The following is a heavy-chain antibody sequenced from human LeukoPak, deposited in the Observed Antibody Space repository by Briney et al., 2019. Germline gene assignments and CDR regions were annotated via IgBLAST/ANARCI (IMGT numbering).Heavy chain of an antibody. CDR1: GGTFSSYA. CDR2: IIPIFGTA. CDR3: ARDTMIVVAHYDYYYGMDV. V-gene: IGHV1-69*01. Sequence: SVKASCKASGGTFSSYAISWVRPAPGQGLEWMGGIIPIFGTANYAQKFQGRVTITADESTSTAYIELSSLRSEDTAVYYCARDTMIVVAHYDYYYGMDVWGQGTTVTVSS. D-gene: IGHD3-22*01. J-gene: IGHJ6*02.